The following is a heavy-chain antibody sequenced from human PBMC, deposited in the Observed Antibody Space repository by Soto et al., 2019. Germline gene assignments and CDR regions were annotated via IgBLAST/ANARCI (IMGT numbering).Heavy chain of an antibody. J-gene: IGHJ4*02. V-gene: IGHV3-30-3*01. CDR2: ISYDGSNK. D-gene: IGHD2-2*01. CDR3: ARGPSSLTRFDY. Sequence: QVQLVESGGGVVQPGRSLRLSCAASGFTFSSYAMHWVRQAPGKGLEWVAVISYDGSNKYYADSVKGRFTISRDNSKNTLYLQMNRLRAEDTAVYYCARGPSSLTRFDYWGKGTLVTVSS. CDR1: GFTFSSYA.